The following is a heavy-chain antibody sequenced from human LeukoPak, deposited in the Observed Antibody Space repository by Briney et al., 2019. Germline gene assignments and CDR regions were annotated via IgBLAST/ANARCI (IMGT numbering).Heavy chain of an antibody. D-gene: IGHD2-8*01. CDR2: ISSDGNTE. J-gene: IGHJ4*02. CDR3: ARDIVNGPFVTSLES. Sequence: PGGSLRLSCAASGFSLTTYPMNWIRQVPGKGLEWVSHISSDGNTEYYADSVRVRFTMSRDNAKNPLDLHMNSLRTEDTAVYYCARDIVNGPFVTSLESWGQGALVTVSS. V-gene: IGHV3-48*03. CDR1: GFSLTTYP.